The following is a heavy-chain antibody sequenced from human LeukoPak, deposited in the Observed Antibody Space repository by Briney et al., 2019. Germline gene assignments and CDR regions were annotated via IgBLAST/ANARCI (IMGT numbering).Heavy chain of an antibody. CDR3: ARDRAYYDSSGPVGY. D-gene: IGHD3-22*01. Sequence: GASVKVSCKASGYTFTSYGISWVRQAPGQGLEWMGWISAYNGNTNYALKLQGRVTMTTDTSTSTAYMELRSLRSDDTAVYYCARDRAYYDSSGPVGYWGQGTLVTVSS. J-gene: IGHJ4*02. CDR2: ISAYNGNT. CDR1: GYTFTSYG. V-gene: IGHV1-18*01.